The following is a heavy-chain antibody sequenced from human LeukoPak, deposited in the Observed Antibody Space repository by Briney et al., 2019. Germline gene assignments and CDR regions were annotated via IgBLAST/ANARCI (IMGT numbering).Heavy chain of an antibody. CDR1: GGSISSYY. J-gene: IGHJ4*02. CDR2: IYYSGST. V-gene: IGHV4-59*01. Sequence: SETLSLTCTVSGGSISSYYWSWIRQPPGKGLEWIGYIYYSGSTNYNPSLKSRVTISVDTSKNQFSLKLSSVTTADTAVYYCARGKKGYYFDYWGQGTLVTVSS. CDR3: ARGKKGYYFDY.